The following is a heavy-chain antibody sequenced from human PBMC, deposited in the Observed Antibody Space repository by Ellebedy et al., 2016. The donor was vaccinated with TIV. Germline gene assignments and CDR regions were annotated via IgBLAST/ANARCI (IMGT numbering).Heavy chain of an antibody. CDR1: GGSFSGYY. CDR3: ARRVYFGGDCLWFDP. Sequence: MPSETLSLTCAVYGGSFSGYYWSWIRQPPGKGLEWIGEINHSGSTNYNPSLKSRVTVSVDTSKNQFSLKLSSVTAADTAVYYCARRVYFGGDCLWFDPWGQGTLVTVSS. CDR2: INHSGST. J-gene: IGHJ5*02. D-gene: IGHD2-21*02. V-gene: IGHV4-34*01.